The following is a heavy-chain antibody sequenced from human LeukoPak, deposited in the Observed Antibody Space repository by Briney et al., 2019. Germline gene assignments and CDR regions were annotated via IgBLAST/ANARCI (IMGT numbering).Heavy chain of an antibody. Sequence: PGGSLRLSCAASGFTFSSYSMNWVRQAPGKGLEWVSSISSSSSYIYYADSVKGRFTISRDNAKNSLYLQMNSLRAEDTAVYYCAGPLGYCSSTSCYKSAFDIWGQGTMVTVSS. D-gene: IGHD2-2*02. CDR3: AGPLGYCSSTSCYKSAFDI. CDR1: GFTFSSYS. J-gene: IGHJ3*02. V-gene: IGHV3-21*01. CDR2: ISSSSSYI.